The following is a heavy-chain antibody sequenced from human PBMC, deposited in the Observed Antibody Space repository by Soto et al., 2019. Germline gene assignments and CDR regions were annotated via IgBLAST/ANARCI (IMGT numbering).Heavy chain of an antibody. CDR2: IWYDGTNK. V-gene: IGHV3-33*01. CDR1: GFTFRTYG. Sequence: QVQLVESGGGVVQPGRSLRLSSAGSGFTFRTYGLHWVRQAPGKGLEWVAVIWYDGTNKYCADSVKGRFTISRDDSKNTLYLPVISLRAKDTALYYCARDIGVAQYVRDYWGQGTLVVVSS. CDR3: ARDIGVAQYVRDY. D-gene: IGHD2-8*01. J-gene: IGHJ4*02.